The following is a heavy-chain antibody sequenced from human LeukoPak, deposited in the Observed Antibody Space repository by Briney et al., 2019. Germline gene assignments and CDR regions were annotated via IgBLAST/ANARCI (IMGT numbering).Heavy chain of an antibody. CDR3: ARSIVPGTRKIDY. J-gene: IGHJ4*02. Sequence: SETLSLTRTVSGGSISSSSYYWGWIRQPPGKGLEWIGNIYYNGDTYYNPSLKSRVTISVDTSKNQFSLKLSSVTAADTAVYYCARSIVPGTRKIDYWGQGTLVTVSS. V-gene: IGHV4-39*01. CDR2: IYYNGDT. D-gene: IGHD6-19*01. CDR1: GGSISSSSYY.